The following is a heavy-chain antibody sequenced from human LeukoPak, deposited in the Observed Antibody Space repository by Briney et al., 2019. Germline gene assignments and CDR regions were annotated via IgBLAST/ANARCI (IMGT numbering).Heavy chain of an antibody. V-gene: IGHV3-30*18. CDR1: GFTFSSYG. CDR2: ISYDGSNK. D-gene: IGHD3-16*02. Sequence: PGGSLRLSCAASGFTFSSYGMHWVRQAPGKGLEWVAVISYDGSNKYYADSVKGRFTISRDNSKNTLYLQMNSPRAEDTAVYYCAKDHRWLVASSGGPDYWGQGTLVTVSS. J-gene: IGHJ4*02. CDR3: AKDHRWLVASSGGPDY.